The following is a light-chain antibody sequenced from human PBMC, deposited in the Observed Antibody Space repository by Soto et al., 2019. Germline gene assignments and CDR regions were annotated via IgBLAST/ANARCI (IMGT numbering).Light chain of an antibody. CDR1: QSIRTN. CDR3: QQYNNWPQT. V-gene: IGKV3-15*01. Sequence: VITASPSTLSVSPGERSTLSGRASQSIRTNLACYQHKPGQAPRLLIYDASTRATGIPARFSGSGSGTDFTLTISGLQSEDFAVYYCQQYNNWPQTFGQGTKVDIK. J-gene: IGKJ1*01. CDR2: DAS.